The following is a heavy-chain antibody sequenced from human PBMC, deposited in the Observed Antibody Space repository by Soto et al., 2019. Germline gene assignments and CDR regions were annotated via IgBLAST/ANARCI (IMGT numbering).Heavy chain of an antibody. CDR1: GFSFNSYTYG. J-gene: IGHJ4*02. Sequence: PGGSLRLSCAASGFSFNSYTYGMSWVRQAPGKGLEWVSAISGSGGNTYYADSVKGRFTISRDNSKNTLYLQMNTLGAEDTAVYYCARTRGAWYYFDYWGQGSLVTVS. CDR2: ISGSGGNT. D-gene: IGHD2-21*01. CDR3: ARTRGAWYYFDY. V-gene: IGHV3-23*01.